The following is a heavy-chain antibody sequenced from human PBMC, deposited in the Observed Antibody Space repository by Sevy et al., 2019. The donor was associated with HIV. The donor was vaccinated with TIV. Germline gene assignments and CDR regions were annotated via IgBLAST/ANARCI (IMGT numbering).Heavy chain of an antibody. Sequence: GGSLRLSCAISGFTVNDKYIIWVRQAPGKGLEWVSVIFSSGSTYYADSAKGRFTISRDNSKNTVDLQMNSVRAGDTAVYNCVSLFLSYRSGWSYFDYWGQGTLVTVSS. D-gene: IGHD6-19*01. J-gene: IGHJ4*02. V-gene: IGHV3-66*02. CDR1: GFTVNDKY. CDR2: IFSSGST. CDR3: VSLFLSYRSGWSYFDY.